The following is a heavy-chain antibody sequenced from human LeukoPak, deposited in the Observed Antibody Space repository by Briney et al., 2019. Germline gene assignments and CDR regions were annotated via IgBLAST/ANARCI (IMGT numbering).Heavy chain of an antibody. CDR3: AREGGYYYDSSGYPEYFQH. V-gene: IGHV1-46*01. D-gene: IGHD3-22*01. J-gene: IGHJ1*01. CDR2: INPSGGST. Sequence: ASVKVSCKASGYTFTSYYMHWLRQAPGQGLEWMGIINPSGGSTSYAQKFQGRVTMTRDTSTSTVYMELSSLRSEDTAVYYCAREGGYYYDSSGYPEYFQHWGQGTLVTVSS. CDR1: GYTFTSYY.